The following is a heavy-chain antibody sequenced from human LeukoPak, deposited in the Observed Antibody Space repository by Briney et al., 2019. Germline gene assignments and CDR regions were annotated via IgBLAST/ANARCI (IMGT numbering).Heavy chain of an antibody. CDR3: ARDQNYGDYRHLPDAFDI. D-gene: IGHD4-17*01. V-gene: IGHV1-69*06. CDR1: GGTFSSYA. Sequence: ASVKVSCKASGGTFSSYAISWVRQAPGQGLEWMGGIIPIFGTANYAQKFQGRVTITADKSTSTAYMELSSLRSEDTAVYYCARDQNYGDYRHLPDAFDIWGQGTMVTVSS. J-gene: IGHJ3*02. CDR2: IIPIFGTA.